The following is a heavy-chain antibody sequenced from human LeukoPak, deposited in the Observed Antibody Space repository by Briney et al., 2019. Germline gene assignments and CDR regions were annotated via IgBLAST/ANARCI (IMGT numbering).Heavy chain of an antibody. V-gene: IGHV4-39*01. Sequence: SETLSLTCTVSGGSISSSSYYWGWIRQPPGKGLEWIGSISYSGSTYYNSSLRSRVTISVDTSKNQFSLKLSSVTAADTAVYYCARHRKNMIVHAVDYWGQGTLVTVSS. J-gene: IGHJ4*02. CDR3: ARHRKNMIVHAVDY. D-gene: IGHD3-22*01. CDR2: ISYSGST. CDR1: GGSISSSSYY.